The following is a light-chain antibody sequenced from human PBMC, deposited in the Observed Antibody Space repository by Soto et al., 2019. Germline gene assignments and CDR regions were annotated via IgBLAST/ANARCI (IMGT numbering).Light chain of an antibody. J-gene: IGKJ4*01. CDR2: GAS. CDR1: QSISGY. CDR3: QQSLSTLLT. Sequence: DTQMTQSPSSLSASVGDRVTITCRASQSISGYLNWYQQKPGKAPKVLISGASTLHNGVPPRFSGRGSGTDFTLTISSMQPEDVATYYCQQSLSTLLTFGGGTKVDIK. V-gene: IGKV1-39*01.